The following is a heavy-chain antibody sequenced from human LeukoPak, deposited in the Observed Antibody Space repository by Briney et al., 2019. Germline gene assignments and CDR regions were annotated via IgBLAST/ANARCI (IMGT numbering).Heavy chain of an antibody. CDR2: IRNSGNT. D-gene: IGHD4-17*01. CDR3: ARHVYGEYGPGDY. J-gene: IGHJ4*02. Sequence: SETLSLTCTVSGDSFSSSSHYWGWLRQPPGRGLEWIGSIRNSGNTYYSPSLKSRVTISVDTSKNQFSLKLSSVTAADTAVYYCARHVYGEYGPGDYWGQGILVTVSS. CDR1: GDSFSSSSHY. V-gene: IGHV4-39*01.